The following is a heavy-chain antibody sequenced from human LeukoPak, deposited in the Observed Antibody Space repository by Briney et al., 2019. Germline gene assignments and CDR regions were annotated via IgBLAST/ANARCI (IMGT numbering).Heavy chain of an antibody. CDR3: AKAQDIVVVTAPFDY. V-gene: IGHV3-23*01. D-gene: IGHD2-21*02. CDR2: ISGSGGST. CDR1: GFTFSSYA. J-gene: IGHJ4*02. Sequence: GGSLRLSCAASGFTFSSYAMSWVRQAPGKGLEWVSAISGSGGSTYYADSVKGRFTISRDNSKNTLYLQMNSLRAEDTAVYYCAKAQDIVVVTAPFDYWGQGTLVTVSS.